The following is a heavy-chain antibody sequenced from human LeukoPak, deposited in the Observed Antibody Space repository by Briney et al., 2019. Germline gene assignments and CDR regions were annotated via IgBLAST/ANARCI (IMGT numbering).Heavy chain of an antibody. Sequence: GRSLRLSCAASGFTFDDYAMHWVRQAPGKGLEWVSGISWNSGSIGYADSVKGRFTISRDNAKNSLYLQMNSPRAEDTALYYCAKDIATGNRLYYFDYWGQGTLVTVSS. J-gene: IGHJ4*02. CDR2: ISWNSGSI. CDR1: GFTFDDYA. CDR3: AKDIATGNRLYYFDY. V-gene: IGHV3-9*01. D-gene: IGHD1-14*01.